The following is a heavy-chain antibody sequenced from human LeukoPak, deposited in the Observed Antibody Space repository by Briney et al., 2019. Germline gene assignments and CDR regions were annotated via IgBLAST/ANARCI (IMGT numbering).Heavy chain of an antibody. J-gene: IGHJ4*02. CDR1: GSSFSSYE. Sequence: PGGSLRLSCAASGSSFSSYELNWVRQAPGKGLEWVSYMSSSGGTIYYADSVKGRFTISRDNGRSSLFLQMNSLRAEDTAVYYCARGMTGSYFGHFDYWGQGTLVTVSS. V-gene: IGHV3-48*03. CDR3: ARGMTGSYFGHFDY. D-gene: IGHD1-26*01. CDR2: MSSSGGTI.